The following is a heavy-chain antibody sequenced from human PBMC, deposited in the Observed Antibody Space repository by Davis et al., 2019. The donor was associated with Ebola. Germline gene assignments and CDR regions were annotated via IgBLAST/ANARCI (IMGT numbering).Heavy chain of an antibody. V-gene: IGHV3-23*01. CDR1: GFTLSSYA. Sequence: GESLKISCAASGFTLSSYAMSWVRQGPGKGLEWVSAISGSGGSTYHADSVKGRFTISRDNFKNTLYLQMNSLRAEDTAVYYWAGDRGAGMTTVTTPDYWGQGTLVTVSS. CDR2: ISGSGGST. J-gene: IGHJ4*02. D-gene: IGHD4-17*01. CDR3: AGDRGAGMTTVTTPDY.